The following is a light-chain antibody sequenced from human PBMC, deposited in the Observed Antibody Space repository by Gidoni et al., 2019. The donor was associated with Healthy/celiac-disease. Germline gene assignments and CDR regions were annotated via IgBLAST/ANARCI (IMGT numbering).Light chain of an antibody. J-gene: IGKJ2*01. CDR3: QQSYSTLGT. Sequence: DSQMTQSPSSLSASVGDRVTITCRASQSSSSYLNWYQQKPGKAPKLLIYAASSLQSGVPSRFSCSGSGTDFTLTISSLQPEDFATYYCQQSYSTLGTFGQGTKLEIK. CDR1: QSSSSY. CDR2: AAS. V-gene: IGKV1-39*01.